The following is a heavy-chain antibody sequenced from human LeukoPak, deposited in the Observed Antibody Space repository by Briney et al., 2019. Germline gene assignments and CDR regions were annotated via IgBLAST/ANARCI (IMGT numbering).Heavy chain of an antibody. V-gene: IGHV4-61*02. CDR3: ARGIESYGDYGY. Sequence: SETLSLTCTVSGGSISSGSYYWSWIRQPAGKGLEWIGRIYTSGSTNYNPSLKSRVTISVDTSKNQFSLKLSSLTAADTAIYYCARGIESYGDYGYWGQGILVTVSS. D-gene: IGHD4-17*01. CDR1: GGSISSGSYY. J-gene: IGHJ4*02. CDR2: IYTSGST.